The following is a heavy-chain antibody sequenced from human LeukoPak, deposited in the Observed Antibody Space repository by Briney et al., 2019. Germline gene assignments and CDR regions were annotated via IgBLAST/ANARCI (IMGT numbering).Heavy chain of an antibody. CDR3: ARDGNWNDVGATNY. D-gene: IGHD1-1*01. Sequence: GGSLRLSCAASGFTFDRFTIHWVRQTPGKGLEWVSLINRRGHTFYSDSVKGRFTISRDNAKNSLYLQMNSLRAEDTAVYYCARDGNWNDVGATNYWGQGTLVTVSS. J-gene: IGHJ4*02. CDR1: GFTFDRFT. CDR2: INRRGHT. V-gene: IGHV3-43*01.